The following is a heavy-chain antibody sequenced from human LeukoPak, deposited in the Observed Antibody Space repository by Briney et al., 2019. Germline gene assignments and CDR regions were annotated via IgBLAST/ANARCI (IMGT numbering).Heavy chain of an antibody. Sequence: PTGGSLRLSCAASGFTFSSYDMHWVRQATGKGLEWVSAIGPAGDTYYPRSVKGRFTISRENAKNSLYLQMNSLRAGDTAVYYCARGGRCSSTSCYLADDAFDIWGQGTMVTVSS. CDR2: IGPAGDT. V-gene: IGHV3-13*01. CDR3: ARGGRCSSTSCYLADDAFDI. CDR1: GFTFSSYD. D-gene: IGHD2-2*01. J-gene: IGHJ3*02.